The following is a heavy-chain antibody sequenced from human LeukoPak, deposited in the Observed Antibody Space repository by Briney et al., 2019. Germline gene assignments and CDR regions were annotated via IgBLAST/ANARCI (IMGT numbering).Heavy chain of an antibody. V-gene: IGHV3-23*01. CDR3: TKDVAGWSQGYYDY. CDR2: VSDSGGRT. J-gene: IGHJ4*02. Sequence: GGSLRLSCAASGFTFSSYAMSWVRQAPGKGLEWVSTVSDSGGRTYYADSVKGRFTISRDNSKNTLYLQMNSLRAEDTAVYYCTKDVAGWSQGYYDYWGQGTLVTVSS. D-gene: IGHD6-19*01. CDR1: GFTFSSYA.